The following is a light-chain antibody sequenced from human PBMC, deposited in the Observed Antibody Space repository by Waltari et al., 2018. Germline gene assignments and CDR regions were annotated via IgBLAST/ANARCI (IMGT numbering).Light chain of an antibody. CDR3: LQYNSAPLT. CDR1: QDINNY. Sequence: DIQMPQSPSSLSASVGDRVTITCRASQDINNYLNWYQQKPGKPPKRLIYDASSLQSGVPSRFSGSGSGTVFTLTISSLQPEDFAAYYCLQYNSAPLTFGGGTKVEIK. CDR2: DAS. V-gene: IGKV1-17*01. J-gene: IGKJ4*01.